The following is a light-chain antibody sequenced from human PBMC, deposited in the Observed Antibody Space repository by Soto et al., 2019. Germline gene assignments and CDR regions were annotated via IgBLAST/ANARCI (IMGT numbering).Light chain of an antibody. CDR3: QQRDKWPRT. J-gene: IGKJ1*01. V-gene: IGKV3-11*01. CDR2: DAS. Sequence: EIVLTQSPATLSLSPGERATLSCRASQGVSSYLAWYQHKPGQAPRLLIYDASNRATGIPARFSGSGSGTDFTLTITCLEPEDFAVYYCQQRDKWPRTFGQGTKVEIK. CDR1: QGVSSY.